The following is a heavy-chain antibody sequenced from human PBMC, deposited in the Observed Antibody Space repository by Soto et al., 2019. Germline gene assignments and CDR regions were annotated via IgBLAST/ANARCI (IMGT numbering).Heavy chain of an antibody. CDR2: IIPIFGTA. CDR3: ARPGGYDDSCGYHLNGWFDP. V-gene: IGHV1-69*12. Sequence: QVQLVQSGAEVKKPGSSVKVSCKASGGTFSSYAISWVRQAPGQGLEWMGGIIPIFGTANYAQKFQGRVTITADESTSTAYMELSSLRSEDTAVYYCARPGGYDDSCGYHLNGWFDPWGQGTLVTVSS. D-gene: IGHD3-22*01. J-gene: IGHJ5*02. CDR1: GGTFSSYA.